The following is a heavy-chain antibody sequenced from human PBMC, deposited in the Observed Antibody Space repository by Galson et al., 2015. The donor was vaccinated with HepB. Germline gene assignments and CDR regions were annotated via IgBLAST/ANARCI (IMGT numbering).Heavy chain of an antibody. Sequence: SLRLSCAASGFPFSRYWMSWARQAPGKRLEWIGERYHSGYTHYNPSLKTRVTITEDKSKNQFSLKLSSVTAADTAVYYCARQLALPPRHGYFNYWGQGAQVTVSS. CDR2: RYHSGYT. J-gene: IGHJ4*02. CDR3: ARQLALPPRHGYFNY. D-gene: IGHD5-18*01. CDR1: GFPFSRYW. V-gene: IGHV4-4*02.